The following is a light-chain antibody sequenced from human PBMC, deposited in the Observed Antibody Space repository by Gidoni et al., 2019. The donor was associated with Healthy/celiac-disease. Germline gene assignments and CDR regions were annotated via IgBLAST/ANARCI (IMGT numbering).Light chain of an antibody. V-gene: IGKV3-15*01. CDR3: QQYNNWQEGT. CDR1: QSVSSN. J-gene: IGKJ1*01. CDR2: GAS. Sequence: EIVMTQSPATLSVSPGERATLSCRASQSVSSNFAWYQQKPGQAPRLLIYGASTRATGIPARFSGSGSGTEFTLTISSLQSEDFAVYYCQQYNNWQEGTFXQXTKVEIK.